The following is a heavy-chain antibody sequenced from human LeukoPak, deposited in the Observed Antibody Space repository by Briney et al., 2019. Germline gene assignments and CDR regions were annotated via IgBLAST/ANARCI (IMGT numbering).Heavy chain of an antibody. CDR1: GFTFSSYW. D-gene: IGHD6-19*01. Sequence: RGSLRLSCATSGFTFSSYWMGWVRQAPGKGLEWVANINQDGSEEYYVDSVRGRFTISRDNAKNSLYLQMNSLRAEDTAVYYCARTYPGIAKAGTFDYWGQGTLVTVSS. CDR3: ARTYPGIAKAGTFDY. V-gene: IGHV3-7*01. CDR2: INQDGSEE. J-gene: IGHJ4*02.